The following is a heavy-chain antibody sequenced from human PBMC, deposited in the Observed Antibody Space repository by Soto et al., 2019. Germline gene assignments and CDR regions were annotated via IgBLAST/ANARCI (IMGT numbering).Heavy chain of an antibody. CDR2: ISSSSSTI. J-gene: IGHJ4*02. Sequence: EVQLVESGGGLVQPGGSLRLSCAASGFTFSSYSMNWVRQAPGKGLEWVSYISSSSSTIYYADSVKGRFTISRDNAKYSLYLQMNSLRDEDTAVYYCAREATPPKQSYYYGSGRSYFDYWGQGTLVTVSS. CDR1: GFTFSSYS. CDR3: AREATPPKQSYYYGSGRSYFDY. V-gene: IGHV3-48*02. D-gene: IGHD3-10*01.